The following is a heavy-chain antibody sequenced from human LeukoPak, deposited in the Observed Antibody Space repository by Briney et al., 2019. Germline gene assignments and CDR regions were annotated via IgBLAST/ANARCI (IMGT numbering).Heavy chain of an antibody. D-gene: IGHD1-26*01. J-gene: IGHJ3*01. CDR3: WAPPRWASGEVFDV. V-gene: IGHV3-66*01. CDR1: GVTVYDNY. Sequence: GGSLRLSCAASGVTVYDNYMSWVRQSPDKGLEWVSVLYSDVTTYYAHSAKRRFTISRDNSKNPLYLQMNSLRVEDTAIYYCWAPPRWASGEVFDVWGQGTVVIVSS. CDR2: LYSDVTT.